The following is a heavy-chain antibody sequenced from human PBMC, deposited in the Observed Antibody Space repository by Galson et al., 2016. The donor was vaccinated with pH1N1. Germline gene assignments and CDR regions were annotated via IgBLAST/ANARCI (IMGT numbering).Heavy chain of an antibody. CDR2: ISPIFGSI. CDR1: GGTFSNSA. J-gene: IGHJ6*02. CDR3: ATAGPLVREILYYSYALDV. Sequence: SVKVSCKASGGTFSNSAISWVRQAPGQGLEWMGGISPIFGSIHYAQRFQGRVTIIADIFTNTAYMELSSLRSKDTAIYYCATAGPLVREILYYSYALDVWGQGTTVTVSS. V-gene: IGHV1-69*06. D-gene: IGHD3-10*01.